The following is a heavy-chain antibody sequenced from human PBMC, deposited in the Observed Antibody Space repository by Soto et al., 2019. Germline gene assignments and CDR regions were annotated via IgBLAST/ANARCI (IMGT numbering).Heavy chain of an antibody. CDR3: KRGGFYYYYSSCYFYY. CDR2: IYYSGST. CDR1: GGSISSYY. Sequence: SETLSLTCTVSGGSISSYYWSWIRQPPGKGLEWIGYIYYSGSTNYNPSLKSRVSISVDTSKNQFSLKLTSVTAADTAVYFCKRGGFYYYYSSCYFYYWGQGALVTVSS. D-gene: IGHD3-22*01. V-gene: IGHV4-59*01. J-gene: IGHJ4*02.